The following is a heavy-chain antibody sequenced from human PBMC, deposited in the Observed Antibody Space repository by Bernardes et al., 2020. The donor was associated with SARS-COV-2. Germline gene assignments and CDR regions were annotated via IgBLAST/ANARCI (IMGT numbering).Heavy chain of an antibody. D-gene: IGHD1-26*01. CDR3: ATAWEGS. Sequence: GAPLKISCQGSGYRFSSYWIAWVRTVPGRGLEWVAMIYPGNSDTRYSPSFEGQVTISVDNYLSTAYLQWSSLKASDTAIYYCATAWEGSWGQGTLVTVSS. V-gene: IGHV5-51*01. J-gene: IGHJ4*02. CDR2: IYPGNSDT. CDR1: GYRFSSYW.